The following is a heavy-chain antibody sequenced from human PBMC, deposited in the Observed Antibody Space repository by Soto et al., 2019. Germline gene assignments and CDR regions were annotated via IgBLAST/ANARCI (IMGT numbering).Heavy chain of an antibody. CDR3: AREGINNYNEYYFDS. J-gene: IGHJ4*02. D-gene: IGHD4-4*01. CDR2: ISGSGNYT. CDR1: GFTFSTHS. V-gene: IGHV3-21*01. Sequence: GGSLRLSCAASGFTFSTHSMNWVRQAPGKGLEWVSSISGSGNYTHYADFLRGRFTISRDNAKTSLYLHMNSLRAEDTAVYYCAREGINNYNEYYFDSWGQGTVVTVSS.